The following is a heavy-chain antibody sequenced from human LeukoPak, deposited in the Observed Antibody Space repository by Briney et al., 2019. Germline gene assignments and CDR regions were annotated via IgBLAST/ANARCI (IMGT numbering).Heavy chain of an antibody. J-gene: IGHJ5*02. CDR1: GGSFSGYY. CDR2: INHSRST. V-gene: IGHV4-34*01. CDR3: ARWFRGGSYYWFDP. D-gene: IGHD2-15*01. Sequence: SETLSLTCAVYGGSFSGYYWSWIRQPPGKGLEWIGEINHSRSTNYNPSLKSRVTISVDTSKNQFSLKLSSVTAADTAVYYCARWFRGGSYYWFDPWGQGTLVTVSS.